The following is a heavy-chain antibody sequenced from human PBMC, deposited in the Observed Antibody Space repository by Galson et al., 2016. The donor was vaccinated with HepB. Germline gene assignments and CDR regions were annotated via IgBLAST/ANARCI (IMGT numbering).Heavy chain of an antibody. Sequence: SVKVSCKAPGGTLSRHTLSWVRQAPGQGLEWMGGFIPFLEKPNYAQRFQGRLTITVDKSTSTAYMELSSLRSEDMGVYYSARGGTLAAAVSSSYYGMDVWGQGTTVIVSS. CDR2: FIPFLEKP. D-gene: IGHD6-13*01. V-gene: IGHV1-69*10. CDR3: ARGGTLAAAVSSSYYGMDV. J-gene: IGHJ6*02. CDR1: GGTLSRHT.